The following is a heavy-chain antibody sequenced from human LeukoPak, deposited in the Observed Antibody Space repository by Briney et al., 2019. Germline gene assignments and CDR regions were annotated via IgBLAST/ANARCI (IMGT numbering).Heavy chain of an antibody. V-gene: IGHV4-59*08. J-gene: IGHJ4*02. CDR2: IYYSGST. CDR3: ARHLPSAYSSSWYSGYFDY. D-gene: IGHD6-13*01. Sequence: SETLSLTCTVSGGSISSYHWSWIRQPPGKGLEGIGYIYYSGSTNYNPSLKSRVTISVDTSKNQFSLKLSSVTAADTAVYYCARHLPSAYSSSWYSGYFDYWGQGTLVTVSS. CDR1: GGSISSYH.